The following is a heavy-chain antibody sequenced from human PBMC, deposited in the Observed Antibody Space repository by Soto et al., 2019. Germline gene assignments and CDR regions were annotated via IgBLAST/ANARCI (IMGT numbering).Heavy chain of an antibody. CDR2: LSDSGGST. V-gene: IGHV3-23*01. D-gene: IGHD6-13*01. CDR1: GFTVSSHA. Sequence: GESLKISCTASGFTVSSHAMTWVRQAPGKGLEWVSGLSDSGGSTYYADSVKGRFTISRDNSMNTLYLQMNTLRAEDTAVYYCAKVSSSWYSGFFDLWGQGTLVTVSS. CDR3: AKVSSSWYSGFFDL. J-gene: IGHJ4*02.